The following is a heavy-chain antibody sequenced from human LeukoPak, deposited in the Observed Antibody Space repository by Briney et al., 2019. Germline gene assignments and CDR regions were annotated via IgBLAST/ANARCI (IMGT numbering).Heavy chain of an antibody. Sequence: AGGSLRLSCAASGFTFSNYWISWVRQAPGKGLVGVANIKQDGSEKYYVDSVKGQFTISRDNAKNSLYLQMNSLRAEDTAVYYCARDTYYDFWSGYYSGGLDYWGQGALVTVSS. CDR1: GFTFSNYW. J-gene: IGHJ4*02. CDR3: ARDTYYDFWSGYYSGGLDY. D-gene: IGHD3-3*01. V-gene: IGHV3-7*01. CDR2: IKQDGSEK.